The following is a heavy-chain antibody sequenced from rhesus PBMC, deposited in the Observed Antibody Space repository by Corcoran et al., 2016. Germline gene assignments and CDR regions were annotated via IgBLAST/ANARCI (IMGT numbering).Heavy chain of an antibody. Sequence: QVQLVQSGAEIKQPGAAVRLSCKASGYGLTENYIHWVRQAPGQGLQWIGLSSPYNGNKSYEQTFQGKVNITTDTSRNTGYMEVTSLTYEDTAVYYCVREGRSTARSYAFDSWGQGVVVTVSS. D-gene: IGHD2-15*01. J-gene: IGHJ6*01. CDR1: GYGLTENY. CDR3: VREGRSTARSYAFDS. CDR2: SSPYNGNK. V-gene: IGHV1-1*01.